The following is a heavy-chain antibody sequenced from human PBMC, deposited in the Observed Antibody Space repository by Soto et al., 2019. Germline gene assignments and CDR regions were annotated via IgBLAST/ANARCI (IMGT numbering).Heavy chain of an antibody. J-gene: IGHJ6*02. Sequence: PGGSLRLSCAASGFTFSSYAMHWFRQAPGKGLEWVAVISYDGSNKYYADSVKGRFTISRDNSKNTLYLQMNSLRAEDTAVYYCARDKKRLFWSGPTYGMDVWGQGTTVTVSS. CDR1: GFTFSSYA. CDR2: ISYDGSNK. CDR3: ARDKKRLFWSGPTYGMDV. V-gene: IGHV3-30-3*01. D-gene: IGHD3-3*01.